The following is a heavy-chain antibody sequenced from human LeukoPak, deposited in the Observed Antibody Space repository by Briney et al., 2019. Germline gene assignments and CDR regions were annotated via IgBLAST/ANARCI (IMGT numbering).Heavy chain of an antibody. CDR3: ARTAALRLQWYFDL. CDR2: IYYSGST. D-gene: IGHD2-15*01. CDR1: GGSISSYY. V-gene: IGHV4-59*01. Sequence: PSETLSLTCTVSGGSISSYYWSWIRQPPGKGLEWIGYIYYSGSTNYNPSLKSRVTISADTSRNQFSLKLSSVTAADTAVYYCARTAALRLQWYFDLWGRGTLVSVSS. J-gene: IGHJ2*01.